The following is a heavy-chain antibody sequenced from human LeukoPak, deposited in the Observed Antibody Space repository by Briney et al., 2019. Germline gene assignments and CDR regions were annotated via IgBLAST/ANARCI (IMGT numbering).Heavy chain of an antibody. CDR3: ARLGGYSTGWYIQY. Sequence: ECLTISCQGFGYTFPTYWIPWVGQTGGTGLEWMGVVYPGTSVSRYSPSFQGQVTISAANSLSAANLQWSSLKASDSAMYFCARLGGYSTGWYIQYWGGGNLVTVSS. V-gene: IGHV5-51*01. J-gene: IGHJ4*02. CDR1: GYTFPTYW. CDR2: VYPGTSVS. D-gene: IGHD6-19*01.